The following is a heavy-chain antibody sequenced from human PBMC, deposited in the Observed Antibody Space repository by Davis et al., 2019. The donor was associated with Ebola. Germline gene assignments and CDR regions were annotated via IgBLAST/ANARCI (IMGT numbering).Heavy chain of an antibody. CDR3: ARGGIAAQTAHYYYGMDV. Sequence: AASVKVSCKASGYTFTSYDINWVRQATGQGLEWMGWMNPNSGNTGYAQKFHGRVTMTRNTSISTAYMELSSLRSEDTAVYYCARGGIAAQTAHYYYGMDVWGQGTTVTVSS. J-gene: IGHJ6*02. D-gene: IGHD6-6*01. V-gene: IGHV1-8*01. CDR1: GYTFTSYD. CDR2: MNPNSGNT.